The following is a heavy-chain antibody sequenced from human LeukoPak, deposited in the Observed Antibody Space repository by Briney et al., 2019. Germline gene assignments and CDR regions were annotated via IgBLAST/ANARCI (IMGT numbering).Heavy chain of an antibody. D-gene: IGHD1-26*01. V-gene: IGHV1-46*01. CDR2: INASDGST. CDR3: AKEAGAFDY. J-gene: IGHJ4*02. Sequence: ASVTVSCKASGYTFTSNYMDWVRQTPGQGLEWMGVINASDGSTTYAKKFQGRVTLTRDTSTTTVHMELSSLTSEATAVYYCAKEAGAFDYWGQGTLVTVSS. CDR1: GYTFTSNY.